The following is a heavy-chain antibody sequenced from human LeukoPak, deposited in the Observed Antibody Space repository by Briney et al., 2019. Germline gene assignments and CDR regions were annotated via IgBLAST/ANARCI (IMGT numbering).Heavy chain of an antibody. CDR2: IIPILGIA. J-gene: IGHJ4*02. CDR3: ARLLLGPYYFDY. D-gene: IGHD7-27*01. Sequence: ASVKVSCKASGGTFSSYAISWVRQAPGQGLEWMGRIIPILGIANYAQKFQGRVTITADKSTSTAYMELSSLRSEDTAVYYCARLLLGPYYFDYWGQGTLVTVSS. V-gene: IGHV1-69*04. CDR1: GGTFSSYA.